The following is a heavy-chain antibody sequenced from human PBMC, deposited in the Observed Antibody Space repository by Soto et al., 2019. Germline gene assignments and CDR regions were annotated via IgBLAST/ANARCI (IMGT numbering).Heavy chain of an antibody. CDR2: IGGYKGNT. D-gene: IGHD5-18*01. CDR3: APHTLDTGMPSGY. CDR1: GYTFTNYG. Sequence: QVQLVQSGAEVREPGASVKVSCKASGYTFTNYGVSWVRQAPGQGLEWMGWIGGYKGNTKYAQKLQGRVALTIDRXTSTAYMELRSLRSDDTAVYYCAPHTLDTGMPSGYWGQGTLVTVSS. J-gene: IGHJ4*02. V-gene: IGHV1-18*01.